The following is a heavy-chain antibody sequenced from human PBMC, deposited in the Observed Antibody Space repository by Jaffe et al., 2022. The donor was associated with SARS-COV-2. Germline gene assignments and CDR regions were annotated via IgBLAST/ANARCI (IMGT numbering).Heavy chain of an antibody. V-gene: IGHV3-23*04. D-gene: IGHD6-13*01. CDR3: AKRGYGSSWNFDY. CDR1: GFTFSNYA. CDR2: IFGRGERT. Sequence: VQLVESGGGLVQPGGSLRLSCVASGFTFSNYAMIWVRQAPGKGLEWVSVIFGRGERTYYADSVRGRFTISRDDSKNTLYLHMNSLRPDDTAVYSCAKRGYGSSWNFDYWGRGSLVTVSS. J-gene: IGHJ4*02.